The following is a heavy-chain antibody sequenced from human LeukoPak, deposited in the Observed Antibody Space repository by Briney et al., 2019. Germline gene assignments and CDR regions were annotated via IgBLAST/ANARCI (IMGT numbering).Heavy chain of an antibody. CDR1: GFTFISSG. V-gene: IGHV3-23*01. CDR2: ISGSGDST. J-gene: IGHJ4*02. CDR3: ATLRKSLWIPEFDF. Sequence: PGGSLRLSFATSGFTFISSGMSSVRQTPGKGLEWDSTISGSGDSTYYADSVKGRFTISRDNSKNTLYLQMNSLIAEDTAVYYCATLRKSLWIPEFDFWGQGTLVTVSS. D-gene: IGHD1-1*01.